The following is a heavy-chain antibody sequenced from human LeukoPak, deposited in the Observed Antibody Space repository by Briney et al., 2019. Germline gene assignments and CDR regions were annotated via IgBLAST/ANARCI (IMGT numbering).Heavy chain of an antibody. CDR3: ARLSTGPYGLGAFDI. J-gene: IGHJ3*02. V-gene: IGHV4-59*08. CDR2: IYKSGST. CDR1: GGSISSYY. Sequence: SETLSLTCTVSGGSISSYYWSCIRQPPGKGLEWIGNIYKSGSTNYNPSLKSRVTMSVDTSKNQFSLRLNSVTAADTAVYYCARLSTGPYGLGAFDIWGQGTMVTVSS. D-gene: IGHD1-1*01.